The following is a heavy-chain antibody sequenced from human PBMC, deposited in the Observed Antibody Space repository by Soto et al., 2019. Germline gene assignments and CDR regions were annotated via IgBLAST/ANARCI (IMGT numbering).Heavy chain of an antibody. D-gene: IGHD2-8*01. CDR2: INPNSGGT. CDR3: ARDWGRAVLMVYAYYFDY. V-gene: IGHV1-2*02. CDR1: GYTFTGYY. Sequence: GASVKDSCKASGYTFTGYYMHWVRQAPGQGLEWMGWINPNSGGTNYAQKFQGRVTMTRDTSISTAYMELSRLRSDDTAVYYCARDWGRAVLMVYAYYFDYWGQGTLVTVSS. J-gene: IGHJ4*02.